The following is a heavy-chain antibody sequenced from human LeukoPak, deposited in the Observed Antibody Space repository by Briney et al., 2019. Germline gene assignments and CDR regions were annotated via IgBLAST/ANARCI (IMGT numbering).Heavy chain of an antibody. D-gene: IGHD3-10*01. CDR1: GGSFSGYY. Sequence: SETLSLTCVVYGGSFSGYYWNWIRKPPGKGLEWIGEINHSGSTNYNPSLKSRVTISVDTSKNQFSLKLSSVTAADTAVYYCERHRYGSGSYIHWGQGTLVTVSS. CDR3: ERHRYGSGSYIH. V-gene: IGHV4-34*01. J-gene: IGHJ4*02. CDR2: INHSGST.